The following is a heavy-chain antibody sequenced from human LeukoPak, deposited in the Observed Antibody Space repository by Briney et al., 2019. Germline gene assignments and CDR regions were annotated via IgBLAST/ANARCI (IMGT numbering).Heavy chain of an antibody. CDR3: AKMVREFYTISYYFDY. V-gene: IGHV3-23*01. CDR1: GFTFSDHY. J-gene: IGHJ4*02. D-gene: IGHD2-8*01. CDR2: ISGSGAGT. Sequence: GGSLRLSCAASGFTFSDHYMDWVRQAPGKGLEWVSGISGSGAGTYYADSVKGRFTISRDNSKNTLYLQMNSLRAEDTAVYYCAKMVREFYTISYYFDYWGQGTLVTVSS.